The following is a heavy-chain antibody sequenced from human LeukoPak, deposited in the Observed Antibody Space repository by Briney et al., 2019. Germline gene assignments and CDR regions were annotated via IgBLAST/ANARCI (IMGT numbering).Heavy chain of an antibody. V-gene: IGHV3-53*01. CDR1: GFTVSSNS. J-gene: IGHJ4*02. D-gene: IGHD4/OR15-4a*01. CDR2: ICSDNT. Sequence: PGGSLRLSCTVSGFTVSSNSMSWVRQAPGKGLEWVSFICSDNTHYSDSVKGRFTISRDNSKNTLYLQMNRIRAEDTAVYYCARRAGAYSHPYDYWGQGTLVTVSS. CDR3: ARRAGAYSHPYDY.